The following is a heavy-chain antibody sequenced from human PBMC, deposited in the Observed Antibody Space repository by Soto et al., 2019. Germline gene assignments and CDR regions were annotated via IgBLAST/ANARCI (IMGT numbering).Heavy chain of an antibody. V-gene: IGHV1-69*06. CDR2: INPLFGTS. CDR1: SDTFAGYA. J-gene: IGHJ3*02. Sequence: QVHLEQSGAEVKKTESAVKVSCRASSDTFAGYAINWVRQAPGQGLEWMGGINPLFGTSKYAQKFQGRVSITADKSTSTAFMALRSLRYEDTGLYFCATRVAASHDDAFDTWGQGTLVTVSS. D-gene: IGHD6-13*01. CDR3: ATRVAASHDDAFDT.